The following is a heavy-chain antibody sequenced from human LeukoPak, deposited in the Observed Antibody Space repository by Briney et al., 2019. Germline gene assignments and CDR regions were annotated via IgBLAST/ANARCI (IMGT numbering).Heavy chain of an antibody. Sequence: GGSLRLSCAVSGFTFSSYSMNWVRQAPGKGLEWISYIGISRGNTKYADSVKGRFTISGDKAKNSVYIQMNSLRVEDTAVYYCARDTKYAFDNWGQGTLVTVSS. CDR2: IGISRGNT. J-gene: IGHJ4*02. D-gene: IGHD2-2*01. CDR3: ARDTKYAFDN. V-gene: IGHV3-48*01. CDR1: GFTFSSYS.